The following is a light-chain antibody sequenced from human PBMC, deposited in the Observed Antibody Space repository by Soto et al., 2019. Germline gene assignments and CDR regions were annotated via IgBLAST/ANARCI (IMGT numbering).Light chain of an antibody. CDR3: HFCAVSLPT. CDR1: QSLSSNY. V-gene: IGKV3-20*01. CDR2: GIS. J-gene: IGKJ1*01. Sequence: IVLTQYPGTLSLSPGEGATLSCRASQSLSSNYFAWYHQKPGQAPRLLIAGISRRAAGIPDRFSGSGSRTDFTIIRSEQGAEDKECYRVHFCAVSLPTFVQGTKVDIK.